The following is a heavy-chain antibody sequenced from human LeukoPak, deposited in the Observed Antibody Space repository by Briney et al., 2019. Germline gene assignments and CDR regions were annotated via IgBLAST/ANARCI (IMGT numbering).Heavy chain of an antibody. CDR3: GGSVVVIPGAMDV. CDR2: IRYDGSNK. CDR1: GFTFSSFG. D-gene: IGHD2-2*01. Sequence: PGGSLRLSCAASGFTFSSFGMHWVRQAPGKGLEWVAFIRYDGSNKYHADSVKGRFTISRDNSKNTLYLQMNSLRAEDTAVYYCGGSVVVIPGAMDVWGKGTTVTVSS. J-gene: IGHJ6*03. V-gene: IGHV3-30*02.